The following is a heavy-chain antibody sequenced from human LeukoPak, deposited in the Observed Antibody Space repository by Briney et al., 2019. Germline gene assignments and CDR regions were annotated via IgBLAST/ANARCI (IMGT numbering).Heavy chain of an antibody. D-gene: IGHD3-3*01. CDR2: INHSGST. J-gene: IGHJ5*02. CDR3: ARGRAYYDFWSGQNWFDP. CDR1: GGSFSGYY. V-gene: IGHV4-34*01. Sequence: SETLSLTCAVYGGSFSGYYWSWIRRPPGRGLEGIGEINHSGSTNYNPSLKSRVTISVDTSKNQFSLKLSSVTAADTAVYYCARGRAYYDFWSGQNWFDPWGQGTLVTVSS.